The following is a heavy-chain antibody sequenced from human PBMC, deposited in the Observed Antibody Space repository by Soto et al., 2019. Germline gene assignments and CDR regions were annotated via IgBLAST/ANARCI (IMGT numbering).Heavy chain of an antibody. J-gene: IGHJ6*02. Sequence: EVQLVESGGGLIQPGGSLRLSCAASGFTVSSNYMSWVRQAPGKGLEWVSVIYSGGSTYYADSVKGRFTISRDNSKNTLYLQMNSLGAEDTAVYYCATEDHDYGDYGYYYYGMDVWGQVTTFTVSS. CDR3: ATEDHDYGDYGYYYYGMDV. D-gene: IGHD4-17*01. CDR2: IYSGGST. CDR1: GFTVSSNY. V-gene: IGHV3-53*01.